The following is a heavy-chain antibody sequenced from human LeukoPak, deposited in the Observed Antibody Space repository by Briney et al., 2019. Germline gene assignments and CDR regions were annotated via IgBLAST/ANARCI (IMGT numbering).Heavy chain of an antibody. CDR2: ISYDGSNK. CDR1: GFTFSSYG. Sequence: PGRSLRLSCAASGFTFSSYGMHWVRQAPGKGLEWVAVISYDGSNKYYADSVKGRFTISRDNSKNTLYLQMNSLRAEDTAVYYCAKDRRRRGIAAAGSPWGVGDYWGQGTLVTVSS. D-gene: IGHD6-13*01. J-gene: IGHJ4*02. CDR3: AKDRRRRGIAAAGSPWGVGDY. V-gene: IGHV3-30*18.